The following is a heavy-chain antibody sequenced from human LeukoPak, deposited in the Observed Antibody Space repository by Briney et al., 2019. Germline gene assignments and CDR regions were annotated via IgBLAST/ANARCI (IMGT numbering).Heavy chain of an antibody. V-gene: IGHV1-69*13. CDR1: GGTFSSYA. CDR2: IIPIFGTA. Sequence: SVKVSCTASGGTFSSYAISWVRQAPGQGLEWMGGIIPIFGTANYAQKFPGRVTITADESTSTAYMELSSLRSEDTAVYYCARGFRASNYYYYGMDVWGQGTTVTVSS. J-gene: IGHJ6*02. CDR3: ARGFRASNYYYYGMDV.